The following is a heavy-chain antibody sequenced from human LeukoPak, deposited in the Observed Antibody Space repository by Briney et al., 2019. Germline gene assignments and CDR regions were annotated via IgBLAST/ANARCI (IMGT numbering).Heavy chain of an antibody. CDR3: ARGTIVVVPAAIFFRFDP. CDR1: GFTFSSYW. Sequence: PGGSLRLSCAASGFTFSSYWMHWVRQAPGKGLVWVSRINSDGSSTSYADSVKGRFTISRDNAKNTLYLQMNSLRAEDTAVYYCARGTIVVVPAAIFFRFDPWGQGTLVTVSS. D-gene: IGHD2-2*01. J-gene: IGHJ5*02. V-gene: IGHV3-74*01. CDR2: INSDGSST.